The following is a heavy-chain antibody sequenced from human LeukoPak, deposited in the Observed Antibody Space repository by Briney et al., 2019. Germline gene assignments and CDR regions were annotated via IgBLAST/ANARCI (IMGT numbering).Heavy chain of an antibody. D-gene: IGHD3-10*01. V-gene: IGHV5-51*01. CDR3: ARPYYYGSGSYYYFDY. Sequence: GEALQISCKGSGYRFTSYWIGWVRQMPGKGMEWMGIIYPGDSDTRYSPSFQGQVTISADKSISTAYLQWSSLKASDTAMYYCARPYYYGSGSYYYFDYWGQGTLVTVSS. J-gene: IGHJ4*02. CDR1: GYRFTSYW. CDR2: IYPGDSDT.